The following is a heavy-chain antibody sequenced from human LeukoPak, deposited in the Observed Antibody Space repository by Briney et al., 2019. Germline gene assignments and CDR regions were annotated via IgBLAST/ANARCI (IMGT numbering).Heavy chain of an antibody. V-gene: IGHV3-23*01. D-gene: IGHD6-19*01. CDR1: GFTFSSYA. Sequence: PGGSLRLSCAASGFTFSSYALSWVRQAPGKGLEWVSFISGSGGSTYYADSVEGRFTISRDNSKNTLYLQMNSLRAEDTAVYYCAKEPVEQWLVGPGFDYWGQGTLVTVSS. CDR3: AKEPVEQWLVGPGFDY. J-gene: IGHJ4*02. CDR2: ISGSGGST.